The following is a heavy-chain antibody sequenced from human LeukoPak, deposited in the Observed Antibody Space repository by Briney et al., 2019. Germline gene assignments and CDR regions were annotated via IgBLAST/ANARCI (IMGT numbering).Heavy chain of an antibody. J-gene: IGHJ4*02. CDR3: AKVVQYTASTGTGLDY. CDR2: IRYDGSYK. Sequence: GGSLRLSCAASGFTFFNYGMHWVRQAPGKGLDWVAVIRYDGSYKYYADSVRGRFTISRDTSKNTLYLHMDSLRAEDTAIYYCAKVVQYTASTGTGLDYWGRGTLVTVSS. CDR1: GFTFFNYG. D-gene: IGHD6-13*01. V-gene: IGHV3-30*02.